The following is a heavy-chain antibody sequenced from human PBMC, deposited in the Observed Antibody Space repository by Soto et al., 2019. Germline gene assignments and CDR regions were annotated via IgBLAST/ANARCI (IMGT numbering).Heavy chain of an antibody. CDR1: GGSISSSSYY. D-gene: IGHD2-2*01. J-gene: IGHJ5*02. CDR3: ARHVLDGVVPAAFIWFDP. CDR2: IYYSGST. Sequence: PSETLSLTCTVSGGSISSSSYYWGWIRQPPGKGLEWIGSIYYSGSTYYNPSLKSRVTISVDTSKNQFSLKLSSVTAADTAVYYCARHVLDGVVPAAFIWFDPWGQGTLVTVSS. V-gene: IGHV4-39*01.